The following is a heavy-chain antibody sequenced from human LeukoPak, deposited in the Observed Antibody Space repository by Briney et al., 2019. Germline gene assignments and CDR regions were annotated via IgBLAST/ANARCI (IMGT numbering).Heavy chain of an antibody. J-gene: IGHJ4*02. Sequence: GGSLRLSCAASGFIFSDYVMNWLRQAPGRGLEWVAYIRYDGSHKYYIDSVKGRFTISRDNSKNTLYLQMNSLRPEDTAVYYCARDPGGYYDSSGYWWGQGTLVTVSS. CDR2: IRYDGSHK. CDR1: GFIFSDYV. CDR3: ARDPGGYYDSSGYW. D-gene: IGHD3-22*01. V-gene: IGHV3-30*02.